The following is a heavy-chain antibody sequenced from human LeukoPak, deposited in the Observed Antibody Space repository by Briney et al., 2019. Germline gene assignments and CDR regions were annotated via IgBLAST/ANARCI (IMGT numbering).Heavy chain of an antibody. D-gene: IGHD4-17*01. CDR3: ASSTDYGDYHDAFDI. J-gene: IGHJ3*02. V-gene: IGHV4-59*01. CDR2: IYYSGST. CDR1: GGSISSYY. Sequence: PSETPSLTCTVSGGSISSYYWSWIRQPPGKGLEWIGYIYYSGSTNYNPSLKSRVTISVDTSKNQFSLKLSSVTAADTAVYYCASSTDYGDYHDAFDIWGQGTMVTVSS.